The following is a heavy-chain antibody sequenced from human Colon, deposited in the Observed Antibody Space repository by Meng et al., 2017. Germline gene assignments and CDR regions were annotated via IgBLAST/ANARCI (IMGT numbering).Heavy chain of an antibody. CDR3: ARVSGSGYFRGYFDL. D-gene: IGHD5-12*01. CDR2: IYSGGNT. CDR1: GFTVSSSY. J-gene: IGHJ4*01. Sequence: VHLVETGVDLIQPGGSLTLSCSASGFTVSSSYIGWVRQAPGKGLEWVSIIYSGGNTYYAGSVKGRFTISRDSSNNTVDLQMTSLRAEDTAVYYCARVSGSGYFRGYFDLWGQGTLVTVSS. V-gene: IGHV3-53*02.